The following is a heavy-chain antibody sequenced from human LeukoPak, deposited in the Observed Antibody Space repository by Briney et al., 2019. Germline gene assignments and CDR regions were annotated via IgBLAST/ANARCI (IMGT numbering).Heavy chain of an antibody. D-gene: IGHD2-21*01. CDR3: ARGGGYCGGDCYSRWGDY. CDR1: GYTFTSYG. Sequence: ASVKVSCKASGYTFTSYGISWVRQAPGQGLEWMGWISAYNGNTNYAQKFQGRVTMTTDTSTSTAYMELRSLRSDDMAVYYCARGGGYCGGDCYSRWGDYWGQGTLVTVSS. CDR2: ISAYNGNT. V-gene: IGHV1-18*03. J-gene: IGHJ4*02.